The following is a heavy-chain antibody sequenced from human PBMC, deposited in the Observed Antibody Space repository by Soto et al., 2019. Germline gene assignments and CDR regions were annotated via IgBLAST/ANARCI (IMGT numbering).Heavy chain of an antibody. CDR1: GYTFTSYY. CDR3: ATALVVVAAHIDY. Sequence: QVQLVQSGAEVKKPGASVKVSCKASGYTFTSYYMHWVRQAPGQGLEWMGIINPSGGSTSYAQKFEGRVTMTRETSTSTVYEELSSLSSDDTAVYDVATALVVVAAHIDYWGQGTMVTVSS. J-gene: IGHJ4*02. V-gene: IGHV1-46*01. CDR2: INPSGGST. D-gene: IGHD2-15*01.